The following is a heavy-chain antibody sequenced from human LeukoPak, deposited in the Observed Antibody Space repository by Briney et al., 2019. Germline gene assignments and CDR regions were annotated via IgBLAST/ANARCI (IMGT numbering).Heavy chain of an antibody. D-gene: IGHD1-26*01. CDR2: FDPEDGET. CDR1: GYTLTELS. J-gene: IGHJ3*02. CDR3: ATGGSYYIAFDI. V-gene: IGHV1-24*01. Sequence: ASVKVSCKVSGYTLTELSMHWVRQAPGKGLEWMGGFDPEDGETIHAQKFQGRVTMTEDTSTDTAYMELSSLRSEDTAVYYCATGGSYYIAFDIWGQGTMVTVSS.